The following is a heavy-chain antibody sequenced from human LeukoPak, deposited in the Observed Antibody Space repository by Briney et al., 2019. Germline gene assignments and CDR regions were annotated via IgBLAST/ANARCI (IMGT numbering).Heavy chain of an antibody. V-gene: IGHV3-48*01. CDR3: ARDRRYTYDY. J-gene: IGHJ4*02. CDR2: ISSSSSTI. Sequence: GGTLRLSCAASGFTFSDYSMNWVRQAPGKGLEWVSYISSSSSTIYYADSVKGRFTISRDNAKNSLYLQMNSLRAEDTAVYYCARDRRYTYDYWGQGTLATVSS. CDR1: GFTFSDYS. D-gene: IGHD5-18*01.